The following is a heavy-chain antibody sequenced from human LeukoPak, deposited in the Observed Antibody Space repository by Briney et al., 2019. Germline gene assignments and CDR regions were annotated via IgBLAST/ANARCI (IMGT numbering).Heavy chain of an antibody. Sequence: PGGSLRLSCAASGFTFSSYAMSWVRQAPGKGLEWVSAISGSGGSTYYADSVKGRFTISRDNSKNTLYLQMNSLRAEDTAVYYCARDGIRFLEWLPNFDYWGQGTLVTVSS. CDR3: ARDGIRFLEWLPNFDY. V-gene: IGHV3-23*01. CDR2: ISGSGGST. J-gene: IGHJ4*02. D-gene: IGHD3-3*01. CDR1: GFTFSSYA.